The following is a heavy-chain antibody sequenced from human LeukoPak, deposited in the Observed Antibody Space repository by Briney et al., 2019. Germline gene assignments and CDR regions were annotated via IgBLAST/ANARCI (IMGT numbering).Heavy chain of an antibody. J-gene: IGHJ4*02. D-gene: IGHD3-3*01. Sequence: GGSLRLSCAASGFTFSSYGMHWVRQAPGKGLKWVAVISYDGSNKYYADSVKGRFTISRDNAKNSLYLQMNSLRAEDTAVYYCARDLWSYLDYWGQGTLVTVSS. CDR2: ISYDGSNK. CDR3: ARDLWSYLDY. CDR1: GFTFSSYG. V-gene: IGHV3-30*03.